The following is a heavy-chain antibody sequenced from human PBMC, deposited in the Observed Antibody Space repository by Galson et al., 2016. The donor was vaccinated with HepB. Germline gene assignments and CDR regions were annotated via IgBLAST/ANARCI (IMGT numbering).Heavy chain of an antibody. CDR3: ARGRRGGQRGMTAIYYFDY. V-gene: IGHV1-18*01. D-gene: IGHD2-21*02. CDR2: ISGYNGFT. Sequence: SVKVSCKASGYTFNSFGMSWVRQAPGQGLEWMGWISGYNGFTNYAQKLQGRVTMTTDTSTSTAYMELRRLRSDDTAVYYCARGRRGGQRGMTAIYYFDYWGQGTLVTVSS. J-gene: IGHJ4*02. CDR1: GYTFNSFG.